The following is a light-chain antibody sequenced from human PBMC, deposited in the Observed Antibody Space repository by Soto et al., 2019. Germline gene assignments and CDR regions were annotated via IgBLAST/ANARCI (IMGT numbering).Light chain of an antibody. Sequence: DIQMTQSPSTLSASVGARVTITCRASQRISSWLAWYQQKPGKAPKLLIYKASSLESGVPSRFSGSGSGTEFTLTIRSLQPDDFATYYCQQYNSYSWTLGQGTKVEIK. CDR2: KAS. V-gene: IGKV1-5*03. J-gene: IGKJ1*01. CDR1: QRISSW. CDR3: QQYNSYSWT.